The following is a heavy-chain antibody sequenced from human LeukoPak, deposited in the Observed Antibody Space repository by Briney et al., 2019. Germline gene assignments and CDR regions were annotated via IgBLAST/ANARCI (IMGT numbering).Heavy chain of an antibody. J-gene: IGHJ4*02. V-gene: IGHV3-74*01. D-gene: IGHD6-6*01. CDR2: ISPTGSTT. CDR3: ARGPNSNWSGLDF. Sequence: GGSLRLSCTASGYSFSGHWIHWARQLPGKGLVWVSRISPTGSTTSYADSVKGRFTVSRDNAKNTLYLQVNNLRAEDTAVYYCARGPNSNWSGLDFWGQGTLLTVSS. CDR1: GYSFSGHW.